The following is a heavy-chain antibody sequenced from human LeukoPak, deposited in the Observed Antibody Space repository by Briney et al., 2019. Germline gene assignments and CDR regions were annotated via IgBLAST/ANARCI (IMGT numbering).Heavy chain of an antibody. J-gene: IGHJ4*02. CDR2: ISGGGETT. Sequence: GGSLRLSCAASGFTFRLYGMNWVRQAPGKGLEWVSAISGGGETTTYTDSVKGRLTISRDNSKNTVYLQMNSLSAEDTAVYYCAKARAGGYNYGPFDYWGQGTLVTVSS. V-gene: IGHV3-23*01. CDR1: GFTFRLYG. D-gene: IGHD5-18*01. CDR3: AKARAGGYNYGPFDY.